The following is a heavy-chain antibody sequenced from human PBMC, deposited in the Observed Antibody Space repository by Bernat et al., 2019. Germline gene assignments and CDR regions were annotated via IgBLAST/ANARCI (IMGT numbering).Heavy chain of an antibody. CDR3: TRVGPYCGGDCYDNWFDP. V-gene: IGHV3-49*01. D-gene: IGHD2-21*02. J-gene: IGHJ5*02. CDR1: GFTFGDYA. Sequence: EVQLVESGGGLVQPGRSLRLSCTASGFTFGDYAMSWFRQAPGKGLEWVGFIRSKAYGGTTEDAASVKGRFTSSRDGSKSIAYRQMNSLKTEDTAVYYCTRVGPYCGGDCYDNWFDPWGQGTLVTVSS. CDR2: IRSKAYGGTT.